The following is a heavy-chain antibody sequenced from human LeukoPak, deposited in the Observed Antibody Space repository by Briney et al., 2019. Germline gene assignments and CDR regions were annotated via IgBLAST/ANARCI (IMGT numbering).Heavy chain of an antibody. Sequence: SETLSLTCIVSGVSIRSDTYYWGWIRQPPGKGPEWIGNYHNGNSYYNPSLKSRVTISEDTSGNQFSLRVTSVTAADTAVYYCARLWDSTGLYFYYYMDVWGEGTTVTVSS. V-gene: IGHV4-39*01. CDR1: GVSIRSDTYY. D-gene: IGHD6-25*01. CDR3: ARLWDSTGLYFYYYMDV. CDR2: YHNGNS. J-gene: IGHJ6*03.